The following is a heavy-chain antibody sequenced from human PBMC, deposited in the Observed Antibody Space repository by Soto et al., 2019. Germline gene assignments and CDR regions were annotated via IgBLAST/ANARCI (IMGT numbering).Heavy chain of an antibody. D-gene: IGHD3-3*01. Sequence: SETLSLTCTVSGGSISSGGYYWSWIRQHPGKGLEWIGYIYYSGSTYYNPSLKSRVTISVDTSKNQFSLKLSSVTAADTAVYYCARGFAIFGGPNWFDPGAREPWSPSPQ. V-gene: IGHV4-31*03. CDR3: ARGFAIFGGPNWFDP. J-gene: IGHJ5*02. CDR2: IYYSGST. CDR1: GGSISSGGYY.